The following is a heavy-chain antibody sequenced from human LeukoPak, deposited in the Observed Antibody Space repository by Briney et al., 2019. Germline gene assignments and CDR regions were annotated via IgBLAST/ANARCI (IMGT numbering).Heavy chain of an antibody. Sequence: GESLKISCKGSGYSFTSYWIGWVRQMPGEGLEWMGIIYPGDSDTRYSPSFQGQVTISADKSISTAYLQWSSLKASDTAMYYCARRGGNSGYYYYMDVWGKGTTVTVSS. CDR1: GYSFTSYW. CDR2: IYPGDSDT. J-gene: IGHJ6*03. D-gene: IGHD4-23*01. CDR3: ARRGGNSGYYYYMDV. V-gene: IGHV5-51*01.